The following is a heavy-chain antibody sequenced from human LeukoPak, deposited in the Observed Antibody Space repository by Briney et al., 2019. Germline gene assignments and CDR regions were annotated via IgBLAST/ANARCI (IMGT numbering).Heavy chain of an antibody. CDR3: ARSCTSCYGSGAFDI. CDR1: GFTFDDYA. J-gene: IGHJ3*02. V-gene: IGHV3-9*01. D-gene: IGHD2-2*01. Sequence: GRSLRLSCAASGFTFDDYAMHWVRHAPGKGLEWVSGISLNSGSIGYADSVKGRFTISRDNAKNTLYLQMNSLRAEDTAVYYCARSCTSCYGSGAFDIWGQGTMVTVSS. CDR2: ISLNSGSI.